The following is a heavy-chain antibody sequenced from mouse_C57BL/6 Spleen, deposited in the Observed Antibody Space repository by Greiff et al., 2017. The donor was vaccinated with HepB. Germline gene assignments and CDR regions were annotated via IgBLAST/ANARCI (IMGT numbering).Heavy chain of an antibody. CDR1: GYTFTSYT. CDR2: INPSSGYT. V-gene: IGHV1-4*01. J-gene: IGHJ4*01. Sequence: VQLQQSGAELARPGASVKMSCKASGYTFTSYTMHWVKQRPGQGLEWIGKINPSSGYTKYNQKFKDKATLTADKASSTSYMQLSSLTSEDAAVYYCARYTAVSYAMCYWGQGTSVTVSS. CDR3: ARYTAVSYAMCY.